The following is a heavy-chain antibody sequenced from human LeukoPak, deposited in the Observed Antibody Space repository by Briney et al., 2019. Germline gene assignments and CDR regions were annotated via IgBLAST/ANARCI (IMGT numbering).Heavy chain of an antibody. D-gene: IGHD1-26*01. Sequence: SETLSLTCTASGGSISSSTYYWDWIRQPPGKGLEWIGSIYYSGSTYYNPSLKSRVTISVDTSKNQFSLKLSSVTAADTAVYYCARASGSYLDWGQGTLVTVSS. CDR3: ARASGSYLD. CDR2: IYYSGST. V-gene: IGHV4-39*01. J-gene: IGHJ4*02. CDR1: GGSISSSTYY.